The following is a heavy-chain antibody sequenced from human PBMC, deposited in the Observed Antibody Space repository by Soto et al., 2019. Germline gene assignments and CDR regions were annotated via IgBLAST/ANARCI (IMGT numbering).Heavy chain of an antibody. Sequence: GGSLSLSCTSSGFTCVYYAMSWFRQAPGKGLEWVGFIRSKAYGGTTEYAASVKGRFTISRDDSKSIAYLQMNSLKTEDTAVYYCTQPLRFDPWGQATLVPVS. J-gene: IGHJ5*02. CDR2: IRSKAYGGTT. CDR3: TQPLRFDP. V-gene: IGHV3-49*03. CDR1: GFTCVYYA.